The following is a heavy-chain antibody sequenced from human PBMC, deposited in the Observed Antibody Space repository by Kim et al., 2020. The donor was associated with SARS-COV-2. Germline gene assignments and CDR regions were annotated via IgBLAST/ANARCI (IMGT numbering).Heavy chain of an antibody. CDR2: IRSKPNNYAT. Sequence: GGSLRLSCTASGFTFSDSVIHWVRQASGKGLEWIGRIRSKPNNYATAYAASLKGRFTISRDDSENTAFLQMNSLKTEDTAVYYCTRLTTYGGNSYYYYGMDVWGQGTTVTVSS. CDR3: TRLTTYGGNSYYYYGMDV. CDR1: GFTFSDSV. D-gene: IGHD4-17*01. V-gene: IGHV3-73*01. J-gene: IGHJ6*02.